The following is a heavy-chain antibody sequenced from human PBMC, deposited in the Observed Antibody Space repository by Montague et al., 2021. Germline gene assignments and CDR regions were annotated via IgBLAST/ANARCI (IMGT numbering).Heavy chain of an antibody. D-gene: IGHD1-26*01. CDR1: GFTFNVYG. CDR3: ARGFRVGTYFDY. Sequence: SLRLSCAASGFTFNVYGMHWVRQAPGKGLEWVAVVGHDGNYEKYADSVRGRFIVSRDNSRTTLYLQLNSLRAEDTAVYYCARGFRVGTYFDYLGQGTLVTVSS. J-gene: IGHJ4*02. V-gene: IGHV3-33*01. CDR2: VGHDGNYE.